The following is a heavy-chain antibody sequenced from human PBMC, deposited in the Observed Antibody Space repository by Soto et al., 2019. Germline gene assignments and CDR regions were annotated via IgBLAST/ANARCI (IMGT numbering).Heavy chain of an antibody. V-gene: IGHV3-23*01. CDR1: GFTFSSYA. CDR2: ISGSGGST. D-gene: IGHD3-16*01. CDR3: AKSPRRLLLGHQYYYGMDV. J-gene: IGHJ6*02. Sequence: GASVKVSCKASGFTFSSYAMSWVRQAPGKGLEWVSAISGSGGSTYYADSVKGRFTISRDNSKNTLYLQMNSLRAEDTAVYYCAKSPRRLLLGHQYYYGMDVWGQGTTVTVSS.